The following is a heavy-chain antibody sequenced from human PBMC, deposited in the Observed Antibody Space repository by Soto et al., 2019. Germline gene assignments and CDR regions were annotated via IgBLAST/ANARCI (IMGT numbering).Heavy chain of an antibody. CDR1: GYTFTSYY. CDR3: ARDSEAAMAVGVWFDP. D-gene: IGHD5-18*01. V-gene: IGHV1-46*01. CDR2: INPSGGST. Sequence: QVQLVQSGAEVKKPGASVKVSCKASGYTFTSYYMHWVRQAPGQGLEWMGIINPSGGSTSYAQKFQGRFTMTRETVTSTVDMELSRLRSEDTAVYYCARDSEAAMAVGVWFDPWGQGTLVTVSS. J-gene: IGHJ5*02.